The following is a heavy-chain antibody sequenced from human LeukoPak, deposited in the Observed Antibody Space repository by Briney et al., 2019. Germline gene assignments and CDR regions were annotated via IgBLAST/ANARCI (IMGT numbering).Heavy chain of an antibody. CDR2: INWNGGST. CDR3: ARDMEPNYYGSGAPFDY. Sequence: GGSLRLSCAASGFTFDDYGMSWVRQSPGKGLEWVSGINWNGGSTGYADSVKGRFTISRDNAKNSLYLQMNSLRAEDTALYHCARDMEPNYYGSGAPFDYWGQGTLVTVSS. V-gene: IGHV3-20*01. D-gene: IGHD3-10*01. CDR1: GFTFDDYG. J-gene: IGHJ4*02.